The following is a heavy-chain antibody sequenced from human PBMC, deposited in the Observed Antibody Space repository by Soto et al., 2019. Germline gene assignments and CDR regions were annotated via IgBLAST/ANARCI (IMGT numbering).Heavy chain of an antibody. D-gene: IGHD2-15*01. CDR3: ARAHAPTLPFDY. Sequence: SETVSLTCTVSGGSIRNVYWSWIRQAPGKGLEWIGCIFHSGNAKYNHSLKSRVTISVDTSKTQFSLSLDSVAAADTAVYFCARAHAPTLPFDYWGEGTLVT. CDR1: GGSIRNVY. V-gene: IGHV4-59*01. J-gene: IGHJ4*01. CDR2: IFHSGNA.